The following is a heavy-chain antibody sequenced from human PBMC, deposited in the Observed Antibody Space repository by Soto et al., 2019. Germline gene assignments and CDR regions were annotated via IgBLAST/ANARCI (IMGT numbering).Heavy chain of an antibody. D-gene: IGHD2-2*01. CDR1: GGTFSSYA. Sequence: SVKVSCKASGGTFSSYAISWVRQAPGQGLEWMGGIIPIFGTANYAQKFQGRVTITADESTSTAYMELSSLRSEDTAVYNCATDTRDHDAFDIWGQGTMVTVSS. CDR2: IIPIFGTA. CDR3: ATDTRDHDAFDI. V-gene: IGHV1-69*13. J-gene: IGHJ3*02.